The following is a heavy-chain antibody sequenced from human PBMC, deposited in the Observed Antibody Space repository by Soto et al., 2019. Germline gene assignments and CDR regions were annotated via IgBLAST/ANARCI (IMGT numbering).Heavy chain of an antibody. CDR2: ISSSSSTI. Sequence: PGGSLRLSCAASGFTFSSYSMNWVRQAPGKGLEWVSYISSSSSTIYYADSVKGRFTISRDNAKNSLYLQMNSLRAEDTAVYYCARGYCSSTSCYWYFDLWGRGTLVTVSS. CDR3: ARGYCSSTSCYWYFDL. V-gene: IGHV3-48*01. D-gene: IGHD2-2*01. CDR1: GFTFSSYS. J-gene: IGHJ2*01.